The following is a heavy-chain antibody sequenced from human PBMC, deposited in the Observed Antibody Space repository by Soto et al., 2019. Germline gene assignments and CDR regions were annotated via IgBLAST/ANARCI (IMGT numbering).Heavy chain of an antibody. V-gene: IGHV1-69*01. J-gene: IGHJ4*02. CDR3: ARLPRHIAAAGTLDY. D-gene: IGHD6-13*01. Sequence: EVKKPGSSVKVXCKASGXXXXXXXITWVRQAXXXXXXXMGGIIPIFGTANYAQKFQGRVTITADESTSTAYMELSSLRSEDTAVYYCARLPRHIAAAGTLDYWGQGTLVTVSS. CDR2: IIPIFGTA. CDR1: GXXXXXXX.